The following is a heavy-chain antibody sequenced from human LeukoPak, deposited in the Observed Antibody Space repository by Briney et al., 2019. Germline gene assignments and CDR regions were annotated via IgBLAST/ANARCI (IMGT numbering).Heavy chain of an antibody. Sequence: PGGPLRLFCAASGFTFSDCYMRWLRQAPGRGLEGVSYISSSSSYTHYADSVKGRFTISRDNAKNSLYLQMNSLRAEDTAVYYCARDNPVEYNYDYWGQGTLVTVSS. J-gene: IGHJ4*02. CDR2: ISSSSSYT. CDR1: GFTFSDCY. CDR3: ARDNPVEYNYDY. V-gene: IGHV3-11*06. D-gene: IGHD1-14*01.